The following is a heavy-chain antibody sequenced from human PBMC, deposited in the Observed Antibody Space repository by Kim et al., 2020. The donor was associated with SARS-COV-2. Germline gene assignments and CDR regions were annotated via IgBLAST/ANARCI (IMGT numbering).Heavy chain of an antibody. CDR2: TT. CDR3: ARGSYASGMDV. V-gene: IGHV4-30-2*01. Sequence: TTNYRPSLKSRVTISYDRSRTQFFLNLNSVTAADTAVYYCARGSYASGMDVWGQGTAVTVSS. D-gene: IGHD3-16*01. J-gene: IGHJ6*02.